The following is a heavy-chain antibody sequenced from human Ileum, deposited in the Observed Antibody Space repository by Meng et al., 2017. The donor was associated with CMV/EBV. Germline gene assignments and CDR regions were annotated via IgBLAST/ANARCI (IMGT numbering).Heavy chain of an antibody. CDR2: KWTDGSNE. CDR3: ATDHGGAPFDY. Sequence: CAGSGYTVGGCGKDWVRRAPGKGVVLVAVKWTDGSNENYADSVKGRFTITRDNSKNTLFLQMNSLRAEGTAVYYCATDHGGAPFDYWGQETLVTVSS. V-gene: IGHV3-33*01. J-gene: IGHJ4*02. D-gene: IGHD3-16*01. CDR1: GYTVGGCG.